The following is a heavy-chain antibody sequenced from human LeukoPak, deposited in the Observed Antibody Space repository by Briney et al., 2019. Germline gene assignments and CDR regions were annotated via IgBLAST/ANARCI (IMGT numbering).Heavy chain of an antibody. Sequence: GGSLRLSCAASGFTFSIYAMNWVRQAPGEGLEWVSSISSSRYIYYADSMKGRFTISRDDAKNSLYLQMSSLRAEDTAVYYCARGTDITATGSDFWGQGTLVTVSS. CDR1: GFTFSIYA. D-gene: IGHD6-13*01. J-gene: IGHJ4*02. CDR2: ISSSRYI. V-gene: IGHV3-21*01. CDR3: ARGTDITATGSDF.